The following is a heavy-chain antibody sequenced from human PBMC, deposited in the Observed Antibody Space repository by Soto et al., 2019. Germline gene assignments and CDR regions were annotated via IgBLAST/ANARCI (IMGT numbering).Heavy chain of an antibody. Sequence: ASVKVSCKVSGYTLTELSMHWVRQAPGKGLEWMGGFDPEDGETIYAQKFQGRVTMTEDTSTYTAYMELSSLRSEDTAVYYCATQRLTTVTPKAGFDYWGQGTLVTVSS. V-gene: IGHV1-24*01. CDR1: GYTLTELS. J-gene: IGHJ4*02. CDR3: ATQRLTTVTPKAGFDY. CDR2: FDPEDGET. D-gene: IGHD4-17*01.